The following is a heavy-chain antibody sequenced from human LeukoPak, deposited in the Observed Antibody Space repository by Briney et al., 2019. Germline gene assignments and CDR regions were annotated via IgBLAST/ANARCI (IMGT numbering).Heavy chain of an antibody. V-gene: IGHV4-30-4*01. Sequence: SETLSLTCTVSGGSISSGDYYWSWIRQPPGKGLEWIGYIYYSGSTYYNPSLKSRVTISVDTSKNQFSLKLSSVTAADTAVYYCARVTYCGGDCYSGGFDYRGQGTLVTVSS. D-gene: IGHD2-21*02. CDR2: IYYSGST. J-gene: IGHJ4*02. CDR3: ARVTYCGGDCYSGGFDY. CDR1: GGSISSGDYY.